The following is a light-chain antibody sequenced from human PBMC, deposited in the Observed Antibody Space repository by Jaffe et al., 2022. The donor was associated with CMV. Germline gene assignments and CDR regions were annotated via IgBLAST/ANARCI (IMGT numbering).Light chain of an antibody. Sequence: QSALTQPASVSGSPGQSITISCTGTISDIGGYDYVSWYQQLPGKAPRLMIYDVSNRPSGVSHRFSGSKSDNTATLTISGLQAEDEADYYCSSYVSSITVLFGGGTKLTVL. CDR2: DVS. CDR3: SSYVSSITVL. CDR1: ISDIGGYDY. J-gene: IGLJ2*01. V-gene: IGLV2-14*03.